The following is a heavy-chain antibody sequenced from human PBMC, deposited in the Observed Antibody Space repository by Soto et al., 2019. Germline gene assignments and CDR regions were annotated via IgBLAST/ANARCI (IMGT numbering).Heavy chain of an antibody. V-gene: IGHV1-18*01. Sequence: ASVKVSCKASGYTFTSYGISWVRQAPGQGLEWMGWISAYNGNTNYAQKLQGRVTMTTDTSTSTAYMELRSLRSDDTAMYYCARQDGSGNYYNVPSYYYGMDVWGQGTTVTVSS. J-gene: IGHJ6*02. D-gene: IGHD3-10*01. CDR2: ISAYNGNT. CDR1: GYTFTSYG. CDR3: ARQDGSGNYYNVPSYYYGMDV.